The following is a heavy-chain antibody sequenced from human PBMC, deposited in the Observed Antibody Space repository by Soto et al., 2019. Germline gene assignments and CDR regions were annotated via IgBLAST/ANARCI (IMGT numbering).Heavy chain of an antibody. CDR1: GYTFTSYG. J-gene: IGHJ1*01. Sequence: QVQLVQSGAEVKKPGASVKVSCKASGYTFTSYGITWVRQAPGQGIEWMGWISAYNGNTHSPQKLQGRLTITTVTSTSTAYMDLRSLRSVDTAVYSCARGEAYGHGYWCQGTLVTVSS. CDR3: ARGEAYGHGY. D-gene: IGHD4-17*01. CDR2: ISAYNGNT. V-gene: IGHV1-18*01.